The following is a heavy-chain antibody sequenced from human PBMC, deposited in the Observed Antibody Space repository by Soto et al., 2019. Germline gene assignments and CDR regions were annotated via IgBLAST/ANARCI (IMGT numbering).Heavy chain of an antibody. Sequence: VGSLRLSCAASGFTFSNYGMHWVRQAPGKALEWVAIIWYDGSNDYYVDSVKGRFTISRDNSKNTLSLQMNSLRAEDTAVYYCARDRWEFQLFYYGLDLWGQGTTVTVS. D-gene: IGHD1-26*01. J-gene: IGHJ6*02. CDR1: GFTFSNYG. CDR2: IWYDGSND. CDR3: ARDRWEFQLFYYGLDL. V-gene: IGHV3-33*01.